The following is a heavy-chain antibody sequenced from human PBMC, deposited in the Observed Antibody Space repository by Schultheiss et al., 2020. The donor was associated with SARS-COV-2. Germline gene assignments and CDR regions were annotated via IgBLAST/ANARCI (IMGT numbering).Heavy chain of an antibody. CDR3: ARGSTYSGYDYYYYYGMDV. Sequence: ASVKVSCKASGYTFTSYGISWVRQAPGQGLEWMGWISAYNGNTNYAQKLQGRVTMTTDTSTSTAYMELRSLRSDDTAVYYCARGSTYSGYDYYYYYGMDVWGQGTTVTVSS. J-gene: IGHJ6*02. CDR1: GYTFTSYG. V-gene: IGHV1-18*01. CDR2: ISAYNGNT. D-gene: IGHD5-12*01.